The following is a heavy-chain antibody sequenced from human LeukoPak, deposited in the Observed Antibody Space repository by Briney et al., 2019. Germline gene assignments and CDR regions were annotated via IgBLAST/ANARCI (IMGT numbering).Heavy chain of an antibody. D-gene: IGHD1-1*01. V-gene: IGHV6-1*01. CDR3: ARSTGPIDY. CDR2: TYYRSKWST. J-gene: IGHJ4*02. Sequence: SQTLSLTCAISGDSVSSNSAAWNWIRQSPSRGLEWLGRTYYRSKWSTYYAVSVKSRISINRDTSKNQITLQLNSVTPEDTAVYYCARSTGPIDYWGQGTLVTVSS. CDR1: GDSVSSNSAA.